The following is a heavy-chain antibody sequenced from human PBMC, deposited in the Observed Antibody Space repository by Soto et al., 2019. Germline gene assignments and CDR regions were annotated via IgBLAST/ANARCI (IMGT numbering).Heavy chain of an antibody. CDR1: GYTFTSYG. J-gene: IGHJ4*02. V-gene: IGHV1-18*01. D-gene: IGHD5-12*01. Sequence: GASGKFSCKASGYTFTSYGISWVRQAPGQGLEWMGWISAYNGNTNYAQKLQGRVTMTTDTSTSTAYMELRSLRSDDTAVYYCARVIVATITGDYFDYWGQGTLVTVSS. CDR2: ISAYNGNT. CDR3: ARVIVATITGDYFDY.